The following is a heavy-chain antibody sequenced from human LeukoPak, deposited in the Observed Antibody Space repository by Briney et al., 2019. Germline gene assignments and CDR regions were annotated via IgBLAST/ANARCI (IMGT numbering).Heavy chain of an antibody. V-gene: IGHV1-69*13. CDR2: IIPIFCTP. CDR3: ARAYMTATRHFDS. D-gene: IGHD2-21*02. J-gene: IGHJ4*02. CDR1: GGTFSSYT. Sequence: AVTVSFMTSGGTFSSYTISWLRQARGQGLEGMGGIIPIFCTPHYAQKFRDRVTITADASTSTAYTELSSLRPEDTAVYYCARAYMTATRHFDSWGQGTLVTVSS.